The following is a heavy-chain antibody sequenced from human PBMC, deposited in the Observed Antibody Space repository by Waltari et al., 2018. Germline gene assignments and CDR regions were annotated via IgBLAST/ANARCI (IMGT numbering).Heavy chain of an antibody. Sequence: EVQLLESGGGLVQPGGSLRLSCTPPRFPFRRYPMPWVRQAPGKGLECVSAINNNGGSTYYANSVKGRFTISRDNSKNTLYLRMGSLRAEDMGVYYCAREDDGYFDYWGQGTLVTVSS. CDR2: INNNGGST. CDR1: RFPFRRYP. J-gene: IGHJ4*02. CDR3: AREDDGYFDY. D-gene: IGHD1-1*01. V-gene: IGHV3-64*01.